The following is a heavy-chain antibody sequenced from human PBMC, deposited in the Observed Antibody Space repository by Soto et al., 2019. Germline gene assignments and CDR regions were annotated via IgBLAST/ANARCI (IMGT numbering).Heavy chain of an antibody. D-gene: IGHD6-13*01. CDR3: ATDLYPLSIAAARFDY. J-gene: IGHJ4*02. V-gene: IGHV1-69*04. CDR2: IIPNDGIT. CDR1: GGTFSSYT. Sequence: GASVKVSCKASGGTFSSYTISWVRQAPGQGLEWMGRIIPNDGITNYAQKFQGRVTMTADKSTSTAYMELSSLRSEDTAVYYCATDLYPLSIAAARFDYWGQGTLVTGSS.